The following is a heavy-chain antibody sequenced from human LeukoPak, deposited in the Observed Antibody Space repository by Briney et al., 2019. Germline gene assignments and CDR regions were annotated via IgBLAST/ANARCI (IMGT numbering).Heavy chain of an antibody. CDR3: AQSSPILRSLYYFDY. D-gene: IGHD3-3*01. CDR2: IYWNDDK. V-gene: IGHV2-5*01. CDR1: GFSLSTSGVG. Sequence: SGPTLVKPTQTLTLTCTFSGFSLSTSGVGVGWIRQPPGKALEWLALIYWNDDKRYSPSLKSRLTITKDTSKNQVVLTMTNMDPVDTATYYCAQSSPILRSLYYFDYWGQGTLVTVSS. J-gene: IGHJ4*02.